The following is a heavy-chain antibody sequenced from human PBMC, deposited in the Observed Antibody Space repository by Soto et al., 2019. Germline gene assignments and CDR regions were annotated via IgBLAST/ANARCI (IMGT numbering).Heavy chain of an antibody. CDR2: IYYSGST. Sequence: SETLSLTCTVSGGSISSSSYYWGWIRQPPGKGLEWIGSIYYSGSTYYNPSLKSRVTISVDTSKNQFSLKLSSVTAADTAVYYCVRMGGRYFDSRYWGQGTLVTVSS. CDR3: VRMGGRYFDSRY. J-gene: IGHJ4*02. CDR1: GGSISSSSYY. D-gene: IGHD3-9*01. V-gene: IGHV4-39*01.